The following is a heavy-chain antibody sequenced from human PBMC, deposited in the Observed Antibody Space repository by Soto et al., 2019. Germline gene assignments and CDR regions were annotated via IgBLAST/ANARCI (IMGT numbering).Heavy chain of an antibody. CDR2: INHSGST. J-gene: IGHJ4*02. Sequence: PSETLSLTCAVYGGSFSGYYWSWIRQPPGRGLEWIGEINHSGSTNYNPSLKSRVTISVDTSKNQFSLKLRSVTAADTAVYYCARVGGYGDYGVWVMDYWGKEPRVTVPS. CDR3: ARVGGYGDYGVWVMDY. D-gene: IGHD4-17*01. V-gene: IGHV4-34*01. CDR1: GGSFSGYY.